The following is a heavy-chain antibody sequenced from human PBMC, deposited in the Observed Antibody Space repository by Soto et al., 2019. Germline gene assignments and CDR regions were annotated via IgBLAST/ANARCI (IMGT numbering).Heavy chain of an antibody. CDR2: IYYSGST. J-gene: IGHJ4*02. Sequence: SETLSLTCTVSGGSVSSGSYYWSWIRQPPGKGLEWIGYIYYSGSTNYNPSLKSRVTISVDTSKNRFSLKLSSVTAADTAVYYCDPSYGGNYFDYWGQGTLVTVSS. CDR1: GGSVSSGSYY. D-gene: IGHD4-17*01. V-gene: IGHV4-61*01. CDR3: DPSYGGNYFDY.